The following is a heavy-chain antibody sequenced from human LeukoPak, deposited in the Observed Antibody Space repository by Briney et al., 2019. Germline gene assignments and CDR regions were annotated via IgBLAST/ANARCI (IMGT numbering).Heavy chain of an antibody. CDR2: INTDGSGE. V-gene: IGHV3-7*01. D-gene: IGHD3-3*01. CDR3: ARKYYDFWGGYYGYYYYYYMDV. J-gene: IGHJ6*03. CDR1: GFTFSSYW. Sequence: GGSLRLSCAASGFTFSSYWMTWVRQAPGKGLEWVANINTDGSGEEYVDSVKGRFTISRDNAKNSLYLQMNSLRAEDTAVYYCARKYYDFWGGYYGYYYYYYMDVWGKGTTVTVSS.